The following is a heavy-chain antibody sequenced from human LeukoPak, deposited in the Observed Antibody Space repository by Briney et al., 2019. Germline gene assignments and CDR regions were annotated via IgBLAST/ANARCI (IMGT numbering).Heavy chain of an antibody. J-gene: IGHJ4*02. CDR1: GFTFSSYA. Sequence: GGSLRLSCAASGFTFSSYAMSWVRQAPGKGLEWVSAISGSGGSTYYADSVKGRFTISRDNAKSSLYLQMNSLRAEDTAVYYCARNLPAADYWGQGTLVTVSS. CDR2: ISGSGGST. V-gene: IGHV3-23*01. D-gene: IGHD2-2*01. CDR3: ARNLPAADY.